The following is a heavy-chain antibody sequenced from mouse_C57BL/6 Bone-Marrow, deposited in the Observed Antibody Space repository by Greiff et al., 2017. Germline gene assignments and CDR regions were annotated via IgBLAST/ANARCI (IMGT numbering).Heavy chain of an antibody. Sequence: EVQLQESGGGLVKPGGSLKLSCAASGFTFSSYAMSWVRQTPEKRLGWVATISDGGSYTYYPDNVKGRFTISRDNAKNNLYLQMSHLKSEDTAMYYCARGGSWFAYWGQGTLVTVSA. J-gene: IGHJ3*01. CDR1: GFTFSSYA. CDR3: ARGGSWFAY. CDR2: ISDGGSYT. V-gene: IGHV5-4*01.